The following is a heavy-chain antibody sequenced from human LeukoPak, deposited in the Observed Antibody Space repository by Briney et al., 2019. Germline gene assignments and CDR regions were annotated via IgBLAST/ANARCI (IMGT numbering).Heavy chain of an antibody. CDR1: GGSISSSSYY. CDR2: IYYSGST. CDR3: ASTPYYYDTSGIPPPYSF. J-gene: IGHJ4*02. Sequence: SETLSLTCTVSGGSISSSSYYWGWLRPPPGKGLEWIGSIYYSGSTCYNPSLKSRVTISVDTAKNQFSLKLSSVTAADTAVYYCASTPYYYDTSGIPPPYSFWGQGTLVTVSS. D-gene: IGHD3-22*01. V-gene: IGHV4-39*07.